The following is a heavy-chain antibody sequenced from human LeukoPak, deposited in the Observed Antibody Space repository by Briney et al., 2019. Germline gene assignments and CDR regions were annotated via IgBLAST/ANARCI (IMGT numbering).Heavy chain of an antibody. CDR2: ISGSGGST. CDR3: AKDRSVVVVAATFDY. J-gene: IGHJ4*02. Sequence: GGPLRLSCAASGFTFSSYAMSWVRQAPGKGLEWVSAISGSGGSTYYADSVKGRFTISRDNSKSTLYLQMNSLRAEDTAVYYCAKDRSVVVVAATFDYWGQGTLVTVSS. D-gene: IGHD2-15*01. V-gene: IGHV3-23*01. CDR1: GFTFSSYA.